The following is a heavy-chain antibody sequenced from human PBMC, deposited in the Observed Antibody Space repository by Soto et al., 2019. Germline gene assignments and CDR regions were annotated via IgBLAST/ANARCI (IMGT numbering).Heavy chain of an antibody. Sequence: EVQLVESGGGLVKPGGSLRVSCAASGFTFSTYSMNWVRQAPGKGLEWVASISSSSSYIYYAHSVKGGFTVSRDNAKNSLYLYMNCLSDEDTAVYDCARDRWGDLNAFDIWGQGTMVTVSS. CDR1: GFTFSTYS. J-gene: IGHJ3*02. CDR3: ARDRWGDLNAFDI. V-gene: IGHV3-21*01. D-gene: IGHD3-16*01. CDR2: ISSSSSYI.